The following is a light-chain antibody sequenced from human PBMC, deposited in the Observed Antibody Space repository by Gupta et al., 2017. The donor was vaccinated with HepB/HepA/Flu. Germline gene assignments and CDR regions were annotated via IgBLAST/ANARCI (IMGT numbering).Light chain of an antibody. CDR3: SSHGGRDNLI. J-gene: IGLJ2*01. CDR2: EVS. CDR1: SSDVGAYNY. Sequence: QSALTQPPSASGSPGQSVTISCTGTSSDVGAYNYVSWYQQHPGKAPKLIIYEVSKRPSGVPDRFSGSKSGNTASLTVSGLQAEDEADYYFSSHGGRDNLIFGGGTKLTVL. V-gene: IGLV2-8*01.